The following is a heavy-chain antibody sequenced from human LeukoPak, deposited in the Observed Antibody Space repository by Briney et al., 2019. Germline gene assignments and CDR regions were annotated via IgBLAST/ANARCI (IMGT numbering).Heavy chain of an antibody. CDR2: INPDGNKK. D-gene: IGHD1-1*01. J-gene: IGHJ3*02. CDR1: GLTFSSSW. Sequence: GGSLRLSCAVSGLTFSSSWMDWVRQAPGKGLEWVASINPDGNKKYSADSVKGRFTISRDNAKNSLYLQMNSLRAEDTAVYYCARPGQRDAFDIWGQGTMVTVSS. V-gene: IGHV3-7*01. CDR3: ARPGQRDAFDI.